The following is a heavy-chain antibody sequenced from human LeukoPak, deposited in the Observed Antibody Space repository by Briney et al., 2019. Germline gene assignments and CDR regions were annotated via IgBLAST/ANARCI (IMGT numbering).Heavy chain of an antibody. J-gene: IGHJ3*02. CDR3: AKDTGRPTDAITMEDNAFDI. CDR2: ISSSSGYI. CDR1: GFTFSSYS. Sequence: GGSLRLSCAASGFTFSSYSMNWVRQAPGKGLEWVSSISSSSGYIYYADSVKGRFTISRDNAKNSLYLQMDSLRAEDTALYYCAKDTGRPTDAITMEDNAFDIWGQGTMVTVSS. D-gene: IGHD3-3*01. V-gene: IGHV3-21*04.